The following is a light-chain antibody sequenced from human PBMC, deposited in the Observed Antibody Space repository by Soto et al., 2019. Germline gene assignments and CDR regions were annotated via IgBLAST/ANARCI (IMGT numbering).Light chain of an antibody. J-gene: IGKJ1*01. Sequence: EIVLTQSPGTLSLSPGERATLSCRASQSVTSSYLAWYQQKPGQAPRLLIYGASSRATGLPDRFSGSGSGTNFTLTISRREPEDFAVYYCHQYGSSPWTFGQGTKVAIK. CDR3: HQYGSSPWT. CDR2: GAS. CDR1: QSVTSSY. V-gene: IGKV3-20*01.